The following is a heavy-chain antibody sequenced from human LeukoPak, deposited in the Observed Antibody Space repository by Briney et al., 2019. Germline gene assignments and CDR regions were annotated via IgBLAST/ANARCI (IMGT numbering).Heavy chain of an antibody. CDR3: ARGSPYFDS. V-gene: IGHV3-48*02. Sequence: PGGSLRLSCAASGFTFSRYSMNWVRQAPGKGLEWVSYISSSSSSTIYYAGSVKGRFTISRDNAKNSLYLQMNSLRDEDTAVYYCARGSPYFDSWGQGTLVTVSS. CDR1: GFTFSRYS. CDR2: ISSSSSSTI. D-gene: IGHD3-10*01. J-gene: IGHJ4*02.